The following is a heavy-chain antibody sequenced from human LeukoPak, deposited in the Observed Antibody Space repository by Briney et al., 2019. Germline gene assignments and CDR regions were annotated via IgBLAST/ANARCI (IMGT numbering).Heavy chain of an antibody. J-gene: IGHJ6*03. CDR2: INHSGSS. D-gene: IGHD6-13*01. Sequence: SETLSLTCAVSGGSFSGYYWSWVRQPPGKGLEWIGEINHSGSSNYNPALKSRGTISVDTSKNQFSLKLSSMTAATTAVYYCARGIAAAGHYYYMDVWGKGTTVTVSS. V-gene: IGHV4-34*01. CDR3: ARGIAAAGHYYYMDV. CDR1: GGSFSGYY.